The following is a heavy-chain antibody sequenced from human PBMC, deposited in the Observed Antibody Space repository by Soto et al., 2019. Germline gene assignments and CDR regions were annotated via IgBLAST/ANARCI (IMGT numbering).Heavy chain of an antibody. V-gene: IGHV3-49*04. J-gene: IGHJ4*02. CDR3: TRDPERYYYDSSGYPFFFDY. CDR2: IRSKAYGGTT. D-gene: IGHD3-22*01. CDR1: GFTFGDYA. Sequence: GGSLRLSCTASGFTFGDYAMSWVRQDPGKGLEWEGFIRSKAYGGTTEYAASVKGRFTISRDDSKSIAYLQMNSLKTEDTAVYYCTRDPERYYYDSSGYPFFFDYWGQGTLVTVSS.